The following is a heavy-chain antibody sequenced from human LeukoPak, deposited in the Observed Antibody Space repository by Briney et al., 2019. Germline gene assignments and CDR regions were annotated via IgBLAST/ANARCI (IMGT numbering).Heavy chain of an antibody. CDR2: IKSKTDGGTK. J-gene: IGHJ4*01. V-gene: IGHV3-15*01. CDR1: GFTLSNAW. CDR3: TTGSVVTMGNIVDC. Sequence: GGSLRLSCAASGFTLSNAWMSWVRQAPGKGLEWVGRIKSKTDGGTKDYAAPVKGRFTISRDESKTTMCLQMNSLKTEDTAVYYCTTGSVVTMGNIVDCWGEGTLVTVSS. D-gene: IGHD2-21*02.